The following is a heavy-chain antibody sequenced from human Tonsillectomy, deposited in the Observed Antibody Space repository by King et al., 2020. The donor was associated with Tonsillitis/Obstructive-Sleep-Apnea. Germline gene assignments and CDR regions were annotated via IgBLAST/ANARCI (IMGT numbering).Heavy chain of an antibody. J-gene: IGHJ4*02. CDR3: AKDQGVLWFGELFLDY. D-gene: IGHD3-10*01. V-gene: IGHV3-43*02. Sequence: VQLVESGEGVVQPGGSLRLSCAASGFTFDDYAMHWVRQAPGKGLEWVSLISGDGGSTYYADSVKGRFTISRDNSKNSLYLQMNSLRTEDTALYYCAKDQGVLWFGELFLDYWGQGTLVTVSS. CDR2: ISGDGGST. CDR1: GFTFDDYA.